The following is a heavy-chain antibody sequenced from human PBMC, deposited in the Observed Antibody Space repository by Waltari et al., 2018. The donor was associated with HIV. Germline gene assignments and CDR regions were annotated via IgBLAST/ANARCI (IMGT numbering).Heavy chain of an antibody. V-gene: IGHV4-39*07. CDR2: IYYSGST. J-gene: IGHJ5*02. D-gene: IGHD6-13*01. CDR3: ARDTGIAAAAHNWFDP. CDR1: GGSISSSSYY. Sequence: QLQLQESGPGLVKPSETLSLTCTVSGGSISSSSYYWGWIRQPPGKGLEWIGSIYYSGSTYYNPSLKSRVTISVDTSKNQFSLKLSSVTAADTAVYYCARDTGIAAAAHNWFDPWGQGTLVTVSS.